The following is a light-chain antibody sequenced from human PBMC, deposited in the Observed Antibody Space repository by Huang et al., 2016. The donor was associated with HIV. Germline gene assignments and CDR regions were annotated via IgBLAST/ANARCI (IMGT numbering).Light chain of an antibody. CDR3: QHYGSSPGLT. Sequence: EIVLAQSPGALSLSPGERASLSCRASQSVSNNYLAWYQQKSGQAPRLLIYGASIRATGIPDRFSGRGSGTDFTLIMSRLEPEDFGVYYCQHYGSSPGLTFGGGTKVEIK. CDR2: GAS. V-gene: IGKV3-20*01. CDR1: QSVSNNY. J-gene: IGKJ4*01.